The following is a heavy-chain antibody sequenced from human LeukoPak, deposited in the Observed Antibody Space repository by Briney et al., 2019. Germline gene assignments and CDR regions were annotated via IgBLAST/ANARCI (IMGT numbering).Heavy chain of an antibody. CDR3: ARNRPRYYDILTGYYVGPPRTGEIDY. V-gene: IGHV4-38-2*02. CDR2: IYHSGST. Sequence: PSETLSLTCTVSGYSISSGYYWGWIRQPPGKGLEWIGSIYHSGSTNYNPSLKSRVTISVDTSKNQFSLKLSSVTAADTAVYYCARNRPRYYDILTGYYVGPPRTGEIDYWGQGTLVTVSS. CDR1: GYSISSGYY. J-gene: IGHJ4*02. D-gene: IGHD3-9*01.